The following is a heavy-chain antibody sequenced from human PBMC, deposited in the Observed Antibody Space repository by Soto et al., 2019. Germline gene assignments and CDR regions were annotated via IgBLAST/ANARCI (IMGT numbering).Heavy chain of an antibody. CDR2: ISGGGGST. J-gene: IGHJ4*02. D-gene: IGHD3-10*01. CDR3: ARDPDGSGPNFDY. Sequence: GGSLRLSCGASGFSFNIFAMNWVRQAPGKGLEWVSGISGGGGSTYYADSVKGRFTISRDNSNNTLYLQMNSLRAEDTAVYYCARDPDGSGPNFDYWGQGTLVTVSS. V-gene: IGHV3-23*01. CDR1: GFSFNIFA.